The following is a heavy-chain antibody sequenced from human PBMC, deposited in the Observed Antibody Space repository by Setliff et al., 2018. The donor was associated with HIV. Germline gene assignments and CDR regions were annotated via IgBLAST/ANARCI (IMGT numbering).Heavy chain of an antibody. D-gene: IGHD2-15*01. CDR1: GFTFSDYY. J-gene: IGHJ6*03. Sequence: ASVKVSCKASGFTFSDYYMHWVRQAPGQGLEWMGWVRPYNADKNYAQKFQGRVTMTSDTSISTAYLELSGLTSDDAAIYYCARDRAYCSSGSCYRPLVYYFYYMDVWGTGTTVTVSS. CDR2: VRPYNADK. CDR3: ARDRAYCSSGSCYRPLVYYFYYMDV. V-gene: IGHV1-2*02.